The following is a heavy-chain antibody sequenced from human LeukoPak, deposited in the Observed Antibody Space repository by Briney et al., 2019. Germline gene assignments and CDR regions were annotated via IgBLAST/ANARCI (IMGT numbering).Heavy chain of an antibody. CDR1: GYTFTSYD. CDR2: MNPNSGNT. D-gene: IGHD6-13*01. Sequence: ASVKVSCKASGYTFTSYDINWVRQATGQGLEWMGWMNPNSGNTGYAQKFQGRVTITRNTSISTAYMELSSLRSEDTAVYYCASVNSSSWFSFDYWGQGTLVTVSS. V-gene: IGHV1-8*03. CDR3: ASVNSSSWFSFDY. J-gene: IGHJ4*02.